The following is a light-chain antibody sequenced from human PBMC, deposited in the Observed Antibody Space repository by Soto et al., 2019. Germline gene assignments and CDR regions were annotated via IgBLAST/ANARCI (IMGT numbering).Light chain of an antibody. CDR3: QHYNNWPRT. CDR1: QSVSSN. CDR2: GAS. J-gene: IGKJ1*01. Sequence: IVMTQSPATLSVSPGERATLSCRASQSVSSNLAWYQQKPGQAPRLLIYGASTRATGIPARFSGSGSGTEFPLTISSLQSEDFVVYYCQHYNNWPRTFGQGTKVDFK. V-gene: IGKV3-15*01.